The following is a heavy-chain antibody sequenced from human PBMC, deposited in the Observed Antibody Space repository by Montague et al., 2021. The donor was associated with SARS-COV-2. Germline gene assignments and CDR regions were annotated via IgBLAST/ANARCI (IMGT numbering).Heavy chain of an antibody. V-gene: IGHV4-59*08. CDR1: GDSISNYY. J-gene: IGHJ4*02. CDR2: IYYSGST. D-gene: IGHD3-9*01. CDR3: ARLPYILPGYAYFDF. Sequence: SETLSLTCTVSGDSISNYYWSWIRRPPGKGLEWLGYIYYSGSTNXNPSLKSRVTISVDTSKNQFSLRSSSVTAADTAVYYCARLPYILPGYAYFDFWGQGSLVIVSS.